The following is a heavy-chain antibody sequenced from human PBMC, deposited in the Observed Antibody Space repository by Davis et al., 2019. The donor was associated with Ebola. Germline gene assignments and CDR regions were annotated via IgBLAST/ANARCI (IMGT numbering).Heavy chain of an antibody. CDR2: IWYDGSNK. CDR3: ARDRGFGYFDY. Sequence: GESLKISCAASGFTFSSYAMSWVRQAPGKGLEWVAVIWYDGSNKYYADSVKGRFTISRDNSKNTLYLQMNSLRAEDTAVYYCARDRGFGYFDYWGQGTLVTVSS. D-gene: IGHD3-10*01. CDR1: GFTFSSYA. J-gene: IGHJ4*02. V-gene: IGHV3-33*08.